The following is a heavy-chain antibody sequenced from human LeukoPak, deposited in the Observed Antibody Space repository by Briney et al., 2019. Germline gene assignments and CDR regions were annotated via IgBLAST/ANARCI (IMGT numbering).Heavy chain of an antibody. CDR2: INAGNGNT. CDR1: GYTFTNYA. Sequence: ASVKVSCKASGYTFTNYAVHWVRQAPGQRLEWMGWINAGNGNTKCSQKFQGRVTITRDTSASTTYLELSSLTSEDTAVYYCARDRRGYYYYYGMDVWGQGTTVTVSS. J-gene: IGHJ6*02. V-gene: IGHV1-3*01. CDR3: ARDRRGYYYYYGMDV. D-gene: IGHD2/OR15-2a*01.